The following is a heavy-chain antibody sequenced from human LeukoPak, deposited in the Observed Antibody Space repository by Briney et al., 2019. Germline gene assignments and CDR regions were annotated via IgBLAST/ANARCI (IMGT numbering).Heavy chain of an antibody. Sequence: ASVNVSCKASGGTFSSYAISWVRQAPGQGLEWMGRIIPMLGIANYAQKFQGRVTITADKSTSTAYMELSSLRSEDTAVYYCAREQQLVRDGYYYYGMDVWGQGTTVTVSS. J-gene: IGHJ6*02. CDR3: AREQQLVRDGYYYYGMDV. D-gene: IGHD6-13*01. V-gene: IGHV1-69*04. CDR2: IIPMLGIA. CDR1: GGTFSSYA.